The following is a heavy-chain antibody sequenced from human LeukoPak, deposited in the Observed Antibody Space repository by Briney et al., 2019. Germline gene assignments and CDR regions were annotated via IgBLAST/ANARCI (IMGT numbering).Heavy chain of an antibody. Sequence: GGSLRLSCAASGFTFSSYWMHWVRQAPGKGLVWVSRITSDGSTTTYADSVKGRFTISRDNAKNTLYLQMNSLRAEDTAVYYCAQSRVYYGMDVWGQGTTVTVSS. CDR3: AQSRVYYGMDV. CDR1: GFTFSSYW. V-gene: IGHV3-74*01. J-gene: IGHJ6*02. CDR2: ITSDGSTT.